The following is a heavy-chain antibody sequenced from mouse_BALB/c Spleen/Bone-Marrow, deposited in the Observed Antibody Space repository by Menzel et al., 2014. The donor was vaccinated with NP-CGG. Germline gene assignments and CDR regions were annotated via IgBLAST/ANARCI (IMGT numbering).Heavy chain of an antibody. CDR2: IRLKSHNYAT. CDR3: NTGFAY. V-gene: IGHV6-6*02. J-gene: IGHJ3*01. CDR1: GFTFSNYW. Sequence: DVMLVESGGGLVQPGGSMKLSCVASGFTFSNYWINWVRQPPEKGLEWVAEIRLKSHNYATRYAESVKGRFTISRDDSKSSVYLQMNNLRAEDTGIYYCNTGFAYWGQGTLVTVSA.